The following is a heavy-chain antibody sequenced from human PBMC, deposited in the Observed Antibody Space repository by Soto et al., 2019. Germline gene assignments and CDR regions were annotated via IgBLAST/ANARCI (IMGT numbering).Heavy chain of an antibody. J-gene: IGHJ6*02. CDR1: GYSFITYG. D-gene: IGHD6-6*01. Sequence: QVQLVQSGAEVKKPGASVKVSCKASGYSFITYGISWVRQAPGQGLQWMGWVSTYNGNTNYAQKRQGRITMTTDTSPTTCYMELRSLRSDDTAVYYCARDRPTSSIRARDYYYAMDVWGQGTTVTVSS. V-gene: IGHV1-18*01. CDR2: VSTYNGNT. CDR3: ARDRPTSSIRARDYYYAMDV.